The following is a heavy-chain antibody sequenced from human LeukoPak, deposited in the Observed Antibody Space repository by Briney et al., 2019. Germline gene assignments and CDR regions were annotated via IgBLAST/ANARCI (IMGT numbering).Heavy chain of an antibody. Sequence: PSENLSLTCTVSGGSISSGDYYWSWIRQPPGKGLEWIGYIYSSGSTYYNPSLKSRVTISVDTSKNQFSLKLGSVTAADTAVYYCARNLSGWYSGWFDPWGQGTLVTVSS. CDR1: GGSISSGDYY. V-gene: IGHV4-30-4*08. D-gene: IGHD6-19*01. J-gene: IGHJ5*02. CDR2: IYSSGST. CDR3: ARNLSGWYSGWFDP.